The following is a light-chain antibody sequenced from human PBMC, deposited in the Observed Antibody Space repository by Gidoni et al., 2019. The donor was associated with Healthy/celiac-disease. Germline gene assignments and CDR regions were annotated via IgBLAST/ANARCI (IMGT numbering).Light chain of an antibody. CDR1: SLRSYY. V-gene: IGLV3-19*01. Sequence: SSELTQDPAVSVALGPTVRITCQGDSLRSYYTSWYQQKPGQAPVLVIYGKNNRPSGIPDRFSGSSSGNTASLTLTGAQAEDEADYYCNSRDSRGTGVVFGGGTKLTVL. CDR2: GKN. CDR3: NSRDSRGTGVV. J-gene: IGLJ2*01.